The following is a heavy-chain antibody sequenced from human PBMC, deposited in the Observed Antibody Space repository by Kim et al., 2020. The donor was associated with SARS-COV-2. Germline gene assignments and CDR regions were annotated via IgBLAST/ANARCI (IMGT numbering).Heavy chain of an antibody. CDR3: ASSTGRTIS. V-gene: IGHV3-74*01. J-gene: IGHJ5*02. D-gene: IGHD1-1*01. Sequence: SKTNYADSVKGRFTISRDNARSTVYLKMNSLRVEDSAMYYCASSTGRTISWGQGTLVTVSS. CDR2: SKT.